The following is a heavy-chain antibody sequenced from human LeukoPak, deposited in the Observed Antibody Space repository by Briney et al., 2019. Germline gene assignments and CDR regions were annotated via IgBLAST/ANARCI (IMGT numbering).Heavy chain of an antibody. Sequence: PTASVKVSCKVSGYTLTELSMHWVRQAPGKGLEWMGGFDPEDGETIYAQKFQGRVTMTEDTSTDTAYMELSSLRSEDTAVYYCATQDYYGSGSQRDYWGQGTLVTVSS. D-gene: IGHD3-10*01. V-gene: IGHV1-24*01. CDR2: FDPEDGET. CDR1: GYTLTELS. J-gene: IGHJ4*02. CDR3: ATQDYYGSGSQRDY.